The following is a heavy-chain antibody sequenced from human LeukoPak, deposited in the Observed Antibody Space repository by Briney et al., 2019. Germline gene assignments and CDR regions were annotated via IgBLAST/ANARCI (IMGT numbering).Heavy chain of an antibody. J-gene: IGHJ3*02. Sequence: PSETLSLTCAVYGGSFSGYYWSWIRQPPGKGLEWIGEINHSGSTNYNPSLKSRVTISVDTSKNQFSLKLSSVTAADTAVYYCAREVPGKGDAFDIWGQGTMVTVSS. CDR1: GGSFSGYY. V-gene: IGHV4-34*01. CDR3: AREVPGKGDAFDI. CDR2: INHSGST.